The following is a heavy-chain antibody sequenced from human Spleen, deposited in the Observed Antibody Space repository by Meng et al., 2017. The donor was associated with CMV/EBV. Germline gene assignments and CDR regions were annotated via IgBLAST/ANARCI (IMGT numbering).Heavy chain of an antibody. CDR2: ISWNSGSI. Sequence: SLKISCATSGFTFDDYAMHWVRQAPGKGLEWVSGISWNSGSIGYADSVKGRFTISRDNAKNSLYLQMNSLRAEDTALYYCAKDLGYSSSWSYGMDVWGQGTTVTVSS. V-gene: IGHV3-9*01. CDR1: GFTFDDYA. CDR3: AKDLGYSSSWSYGMDV. J-gene: IGHJ6*02. D-gene: IGHD6-13*01.